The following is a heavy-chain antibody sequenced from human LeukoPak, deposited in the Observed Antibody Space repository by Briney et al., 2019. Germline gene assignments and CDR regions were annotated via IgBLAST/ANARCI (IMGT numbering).Heavy chain of an antibody. Sequence: PGGSLRLSCAASGFTFSRYNMNWVRQAPGKGLEWVAVISYDGSNKYYADSVKGRFTISRDNSKNTLYLQMNSLRAEDTAVYYCARSQWSPMIVVVMALDYWGQGTLVTVSS. V-gene: IGHV3-30-3*01. J-gene: IGHJ4*02. CDR3: ARSQWSPMIVVVMALDY. CDR1: GFTFSRYN. D-gene: IGHD3-22*01. CDR2: ISYDGSNK.